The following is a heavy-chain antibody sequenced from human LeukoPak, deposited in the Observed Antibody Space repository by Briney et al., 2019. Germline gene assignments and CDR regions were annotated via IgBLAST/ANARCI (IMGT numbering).Heavy chain of an antibody. CDR1: GFIFSQYS. V-gene: IGHV3-48*01. CDR3: ARDAGNSGYGCDL. CDR2: IRSSSET. Sequence: QSGGSLRLSCAASGFIFSQYSMNWVRQAPGKGLEWVSHIRSSSETFYADSVKGRFTISRDNARNSLYLQMNNLGGEDTAIYYCARDAGNSGYGCDLWGQGTLVTVSS. J-gene: IGHJ5*02. D-gene: IGHD5-12*01.